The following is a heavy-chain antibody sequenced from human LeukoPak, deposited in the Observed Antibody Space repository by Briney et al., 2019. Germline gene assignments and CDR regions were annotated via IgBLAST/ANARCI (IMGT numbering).Heavy chain of an antibody. J-gene: IGHJ3*02. CDR1: GFTFSSYA. Sequence: PGGSLRLSCAASGFTFSSYAMSWVRQAPGKGLEWVSAISGSGGSTYYADSVKGRFTISRDNSKNTLYLQMNSLRAEDTAVYYCANPPPPGDYRNDAFDIWGQGTMVTVSS. CDR3: ANPPPPGDYRNDAFDI. D-gene: IGHD4-17*01. CDR2: ISGSGGST. V-gene: IGHV3-23*01.